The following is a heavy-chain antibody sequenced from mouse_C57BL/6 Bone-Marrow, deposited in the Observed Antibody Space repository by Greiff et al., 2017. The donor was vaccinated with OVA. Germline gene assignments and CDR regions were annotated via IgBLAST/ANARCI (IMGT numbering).Heavy chain of an antibody. CDR1: GFTFSDYG. V-gene: IGHV5-17*01. CDR2: ISSGSSTI. D-gene: IGHD1-1*01. CDR3: ARLITTVVADENYYAMDY. J-gene: IGHJ4*01. Sequence: EVQGVESGGGLVKPGGSLKLSCAASGFTFSDYGMHWVRQAPEKGLEWVAYISSGSSTIYYADTVKGRFTISRDNAKNTLFLQMTSLRSEDTAMYYCARLITTVVADENYYAMDYWGQGTSVTVSS.